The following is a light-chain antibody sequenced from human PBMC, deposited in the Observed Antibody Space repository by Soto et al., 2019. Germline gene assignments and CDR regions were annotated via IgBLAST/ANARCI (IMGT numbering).Light chain of an antibody. CDR2: EVN. J-gene: IGLJ3*02. CDR3: CSYAGSRWV. CDR1: SSDVGSFNL. V-gene: IGLV2-23*02. Sequence: QSALTQPASVSGSPGQSITFSCTGSSSDVGSFNLVSWYQQYPGKAPKLILYEVNKRPSGVSNRFSGSKSGNTASLTISGLQAEDEADYYCCSYAGSRWVFGGGTKL.